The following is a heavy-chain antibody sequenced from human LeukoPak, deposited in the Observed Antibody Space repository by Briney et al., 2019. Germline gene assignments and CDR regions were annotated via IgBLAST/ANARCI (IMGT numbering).Heavy chain of an antibody. D-gene: IGHD1-14*01. CDR2: MYSGGST. J-gene: IGHJ4*02. CDR1: GLTVSSNY. Sequence: GGSLRLSCAPSGLTVSSNYMSWVRQAPGKGLEWVSIMYSGGSTYYADSVEGRFTISRDNSKNTLYLQMNSLRGEDTAVYYCASGGSNGRNHFDNWGQGTLVTVSS. CDR3: ASGGSNGRNHFDN. V-gene: IGHV3-66*01.